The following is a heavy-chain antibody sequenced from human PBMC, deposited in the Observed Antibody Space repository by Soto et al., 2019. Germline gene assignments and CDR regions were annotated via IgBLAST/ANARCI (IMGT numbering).Heavy chain of an antibody. CDR1: GFTFNNYG. J-gene: IGHJ6*02. V-gene: IGHV3-33*01. Sequence: QVQLVESGGGVVQPGRSLRLSCAASGFTFNNYGMHWVRQAPGKGLEWLAVIWNDGSNSSYANSVKGRFTISRDNSKNTLYLQMSTLRAEDTAVYYCARRQMPPPTRGAANARCGMDVWGQGTTVTVSS. CDR2: IWNDGSNS. D-gene: IGHD6-13*01. CDR3: ARRQMPPPTRGAANARCGMDV.